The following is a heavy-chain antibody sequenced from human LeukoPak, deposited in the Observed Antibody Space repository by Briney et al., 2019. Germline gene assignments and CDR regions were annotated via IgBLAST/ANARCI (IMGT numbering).Heavy chain of an antibody. CDR3: ARNYYGSGSHQL. CDR2: IYDTGST. D-gene: IGHD3-10*01. CDR1: GGSISSYY. Sequence: SETLSLTCTVSGGSISSYYWSWIRQPPGKGLEWIGYIYDTGSTNYNPSLKSRVTISVDTSKNQFSLKLSSVTAADTAVYFCARNYYGSGSHQLWGQGTLVTVSS. J-gene: IGHJ4*02. V-gene: IGHV4-59*01.